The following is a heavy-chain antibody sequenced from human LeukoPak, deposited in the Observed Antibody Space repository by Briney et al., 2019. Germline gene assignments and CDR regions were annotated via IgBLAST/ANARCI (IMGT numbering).Heavy chain of an antibody. Sequence: GGSLRLSCAASGFTFSSYSMNWVRQAPGKGLEWVSYISSSSSTIYYADSVEGRFTISRDNAKNSLYLQMNSLGAEDTAVYYCARDPRYCSGGSCYRAFDIWGQGTTVTVSS. CDR1: GFTFSSYS. V-gene: IGHV3-48*01. CDR3: ARDPRYCSGGSCYRAFDI. D-gene: IGHD2-15*01. CDR2: ISSSSSTI. J-gene: IGHJ3*02.